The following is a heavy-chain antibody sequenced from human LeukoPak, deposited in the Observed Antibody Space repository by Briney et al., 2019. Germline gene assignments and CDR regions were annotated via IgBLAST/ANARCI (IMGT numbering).Heavy chain of an antibody. Sequence: SETLSLTCTVSGYSISSGYYWGWIRQPPGKGLGWIGSIYHSGSTYYNPSLKSRVTISVDTSKNQFSLKLSSVTAADTAVYYCAALRSDIVVVPASKGWFDPWGQGTLVTVSS. D-gene: IGHD2-2*01. J-gene: IGHJ5*02. CDR3: AALRSDIVVVPASKGWFDP. V-gene: IGHV4-38-2*02. CDR1: GYSISSGYY. CDR2: IYHSGST.